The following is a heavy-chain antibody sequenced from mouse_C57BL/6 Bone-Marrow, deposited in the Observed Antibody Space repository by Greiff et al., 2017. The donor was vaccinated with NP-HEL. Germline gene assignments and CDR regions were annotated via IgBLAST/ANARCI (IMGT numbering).Heavy chain of an antibody. CDR1: GYTFTTYS. CDR2: FHPYNDDT. J-gene: IGHJ4*01. Sequence: VQGVESGAELVKPGASVKMSCKASGYTFTTYSIEWMKQSHGKCLEWIGNFHPYNDDTKYNEKFKGKATLTVETSSSTVYLDLSRLTSDDSAVYYCARRSNFDYAMDYWGQGTAVTVSS. V-gene: IGHV1-47*01. D-gene: IGHD1-1*01. CDR3: ARRSNFDYAMDY.